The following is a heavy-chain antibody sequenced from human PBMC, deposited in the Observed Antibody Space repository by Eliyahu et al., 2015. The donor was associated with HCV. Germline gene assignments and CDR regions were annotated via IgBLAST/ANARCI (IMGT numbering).Heavy chain of an antibody. CDR1: GDSFSGFY. CDR2: VHATEAT. CDR3: VRHRGASFGD. D-gene: IGHD1-26*01. Sequence: QVHLQESGPGLVKPSETLSLTCNVSGDSFSGFYWSWIRQPPGKTLEWIGFVHATEATLYNPSLRGRVTMSLDASKNQFSLRLDSVTASDTAFYYCVRHRGASFGDWGQGTLVTVSS. J-gene: IGHJ1*01. V-gene: IGHV4-59*08.